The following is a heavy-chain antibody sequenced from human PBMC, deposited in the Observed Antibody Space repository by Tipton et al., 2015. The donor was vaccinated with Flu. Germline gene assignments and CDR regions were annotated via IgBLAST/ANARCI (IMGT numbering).Heavy chain of an antibody. J-gene: IGHJ6*02. CDR1: GFNFEVHA. D-gene: IGHD3-3*01. Sequence: SLRLSCAASGFNFEVHAMHWVRQVPGKGLEWVSGITWSSDNTGYADSVKGRFTISRDNGRNSLFLQMDSLRVEDPALYYCVKSVDYDFSFYGMDVWGLGTMVTVS. CDR3: VKSVDYDFSFYGMDV. V-gene: IGHV3-9*01. CDR2: ITWSSDNT.